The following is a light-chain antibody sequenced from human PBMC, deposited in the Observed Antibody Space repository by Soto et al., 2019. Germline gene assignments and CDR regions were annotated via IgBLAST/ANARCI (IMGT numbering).Light chain of an antibody. Sequence: EIVLTQSPATLSLSPGERATLSCRASQSVGSYLAWYHQKPGQAPRLLIYDAYSRATGIPARFSGSGSGTDFTLTISSLEPEDFAVYYCQQRSNWPPLTFGGGTTVEIQ. CDR1: QSVGSY. CDR2: DAY. V-gene: IGKV3-11*01. CDR3: QQRSNWPPLT. J-gene: IGKJ4*01.